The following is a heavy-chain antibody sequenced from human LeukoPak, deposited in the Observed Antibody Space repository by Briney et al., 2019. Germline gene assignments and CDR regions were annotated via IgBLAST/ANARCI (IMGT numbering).Heavy chain of an antibody. D-gene: IGHD2-2*02. Sequence: PSQTLSLTCTVSGGSISSGGYYWSWIRQHPGKGLEWIGCIYYSGSTYYNPSLKSRVTISVDTSKNQFSLKLSSVTAADTAVYYCARAFFPAAIPGYFDYWGQGTLVTVSS. CDR2: IYYSGST. V-gene: IGHV4-31*03. J-gene: IGHJ4*02. CDR3: ARAFFPAAIPGYFDY. CDR1: GGSISSGGYY.